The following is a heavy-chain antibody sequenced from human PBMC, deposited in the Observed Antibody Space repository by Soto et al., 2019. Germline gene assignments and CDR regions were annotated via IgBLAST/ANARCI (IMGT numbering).Heavy chain of an antibody. Sequence: EVQLVESGGGLVQPGGSLRLSCAASGFTFNTYPMNWVRQAPGKGLEWISYISASTTFISYADSVRGRFAISRDNAENSLYLQMNSLRDEDTAVYYCAGDSAYAFDIRGQGTMVTVSS. CDR1: GFTFNTYP. V-gene: IGHV3-48*02. J-gene: IGHJ3*02. CDR3: AGDSAYAFDI. D-gene: IGHD2-21*01. CDR2: ISASTTFI.